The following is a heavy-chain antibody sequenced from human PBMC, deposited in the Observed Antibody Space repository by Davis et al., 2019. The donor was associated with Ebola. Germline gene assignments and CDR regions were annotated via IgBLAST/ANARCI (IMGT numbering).Heavy chain of an antibody. Sequence: GESLKISCAASGFTFSSYGMNWVRQAPGKGLEWVSTLGTSADTYYADSVKGRFTISRDNSKNTLYLQMNGLRVEDTAIYYCAKDTSNIWFDVWGQGTMVTVSS. CDR1: GFTFSSYG. J-gene: IGHJ3*01. V-gene: IGHV3-23*01. CDR2: LGTSADT. D-gene: IGHD1-26*01. CDR3: AKDTSNIWFDV.